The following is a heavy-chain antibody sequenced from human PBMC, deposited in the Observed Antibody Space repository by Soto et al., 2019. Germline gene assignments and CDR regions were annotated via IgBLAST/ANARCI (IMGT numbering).Heavy chain of an antibody. CDR2: ISWNSGTI. V-gene: IGHV3-9*01. J-gene: IGHJ6*02. CDR3: AKSTGGTANGMGV. CDR1: GFSFDDYA. Sequence: GGSLRLSCAASGFSFDDYAMHWVRLAPGKGLEWVSGISWNSGTIGYADSVKGRFTISRDNAKNSLYLQMNSLRAEDTALYYCAKSTGGTANGMGVWGQGTTVTVSS. D-gene: IGHD2-8*02.